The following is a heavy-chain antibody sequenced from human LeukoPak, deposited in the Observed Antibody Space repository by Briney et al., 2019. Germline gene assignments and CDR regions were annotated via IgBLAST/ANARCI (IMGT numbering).Heavy chain of an antibody. Sequence: GGSLRLSCTASGFTFSSYSMNWVRQAPGKGLEWVAFIRYDGSNKSYADSVKGRFTISRDNSKNTLYLQMNSLRAEDTAVYYCARARKSGGITMIRGVKDRGWFDPWGQGTLVTVSS. J-gene: IGHJ5*02. V-gene: IGHV3-30*02. D-gene: IGHD3-10*01. CDR2: IRYDGSNK. CDR1: GFTFSSYS. CDR3: ARARKSGGITMIRGVKDRGWFDP.